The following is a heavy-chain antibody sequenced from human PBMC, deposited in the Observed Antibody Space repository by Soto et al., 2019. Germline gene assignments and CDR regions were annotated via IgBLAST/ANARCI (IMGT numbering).Heavy chain of an antibody. J-gene: IGHJ4*02. V-gene: IGHV1-18*01. CDR2: ISAYNGNT. CDR1: GYTFTSYG. D-gene: IGHD1-20*01. Sequence: ASVKVSCKASGYTFTSYGISWVRQAPGQGLEWMGWISAYNGNTNYAQKLQGRVTMTTDTSTSTAYMELRSLRSDDTAVYYCARDRTSPTAITGTTEVDYWGQGTLVTVSS. CDR3: ARDRTSPTAITGTTEVDY.